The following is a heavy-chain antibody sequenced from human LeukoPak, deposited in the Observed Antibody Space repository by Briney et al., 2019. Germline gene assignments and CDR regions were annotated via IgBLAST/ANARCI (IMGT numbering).Heavy chain of an antibody. CDR2: INHSGST. Sequence: SETLSLTCTVSGGSISSRSYYWSWIRQPPGKGLEWIGEINHSGSTNYNPSLKSRVTISVDTSKNQFSLKLSSVTAADTAVYYCARGVRLYYYDSSGYHTSYFDYWGQGTLVTVSS. J-gene: IGHJ4*02. CDR3: ARGVRLYYYDSSGYHTSYFDY. V-gene: IGHV4-39*07. CDR1: GGSISSRSYY. D-gene: IGHD3-22*01.